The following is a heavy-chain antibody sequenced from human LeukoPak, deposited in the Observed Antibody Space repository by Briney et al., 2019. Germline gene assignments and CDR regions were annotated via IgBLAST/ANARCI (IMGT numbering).Heavy chain of an antibody. V-gene: IGHV4-61*01. D-gene: IGHD1-26*01. CDR3: ARAAAVGAIEIDY. CDR1: GGSVSSGSYY. CDR2: IYYSGST. J-gene: IGHJ4*02. Sequence: SETLSLTCTVSGGSVSSGSYYWSWIRQPPGKGLEWIGYIYYSGSTNYNPSLKSRVTISVDTSKNQFSLKLSSVTAADTAVYYCARAAAVGAIEIDYWGQGTLATVSS.